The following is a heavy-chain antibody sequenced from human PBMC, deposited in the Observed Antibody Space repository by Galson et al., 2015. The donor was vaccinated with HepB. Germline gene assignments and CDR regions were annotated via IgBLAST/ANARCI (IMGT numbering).Heavy chain of an antibody. Sequence: SCKASGGTFSSYAISWVRQAPGQGLEWMGGIIPIFGTANYAQKFQGRVTITADESTSTAYMELSSLRSEDTAVYHCARYCSGGSCYSGAGGLDAFDIWGQGTMVTVSS. J-gene: IGHJ3*02. V-gene: IGHV1-69*01. CDR3: ARYCSGGSCYSGAGGLDAFDI. D-gene: IGHD2-15*01. CDR2: IIPIFGTA. CDR1: GGTFSSYA.